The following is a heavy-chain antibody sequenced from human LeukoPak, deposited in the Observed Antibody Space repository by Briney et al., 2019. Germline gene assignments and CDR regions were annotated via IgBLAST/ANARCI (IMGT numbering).Heavy chain of an antibody. CDR2: IYYSGST. CDR1: GGSVSSYY. D-gene: IGHD3-3*01. Sequence: PSETLSLTCTVSGGSVSSYYWSWTRQPPGKGLEWIGYIYYSGSTNYNPSLKSRVTISVDTSKNQFSLKLSSVTAADTAVYYCAISTYYDFWSGYPLDYWGQGTLVTVSS. CDR3: AISTYYDFWSGYPLDY. J-gene: IGHJ4*02. V-gene: IGHV4-59*02.